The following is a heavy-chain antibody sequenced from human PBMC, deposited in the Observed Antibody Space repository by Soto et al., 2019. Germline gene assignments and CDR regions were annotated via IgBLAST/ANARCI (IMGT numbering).Heavy chain of an antibody. J-gene: IGHJ1*01. CDR2: IYHSGST. CDR1: GGSISSGGDC. V-gene: IGHV4-30-2*01. Sequence: QLQLQESGSGLVKPSQTLSLTCAVAGGSISSGGDCWSWIRQPAGKGLEWIGYIYHSGSTYYTPSITGRLTLSANTSKHQISQKLSSVTAADTAVYYRAREAPVSIPHWGQGTLVTVSS. CDR3: AREAPVSIPH.